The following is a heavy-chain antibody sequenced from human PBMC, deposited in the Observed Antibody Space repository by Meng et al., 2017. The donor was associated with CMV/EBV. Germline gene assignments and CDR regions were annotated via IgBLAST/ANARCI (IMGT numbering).Heavy chain of an antibody. D-gene: IGHD2-15*01. CDR1: GFTFSSYD. Sequence: GASLKISCAASGFTFSSYDMHWVRQATGKGLEWVSAIGTAGDTYYPGSVKGRFTISSENAKNSLYLQMNSQRAGDTAVYYCARGVRGLLGWFDPWGQGTLVTVSS. V-gene: IGHV3-13*01. CDR2: IGTAGDT. J-gene: IGHJ5*02. CDR3: ARGVRGLLGWFDP.